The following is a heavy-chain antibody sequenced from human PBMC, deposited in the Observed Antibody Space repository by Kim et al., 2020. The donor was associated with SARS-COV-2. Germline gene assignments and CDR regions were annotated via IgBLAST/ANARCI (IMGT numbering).Heavy chain of an antibody. CDR3: ARDGYYDSSGYLGDYYGMDV. CDR2: INPSGGST. V-gene: IGHV1-46*01. Sequence: ASVKVSCKASGYTFTSFYMHWVRQAPGQGLEWMGIINPSGGSTSYAQKFQGRVTMTRDTSTSTVYMELSSLRSEDTAVYYCARDGYYDSSGYLGDYYGMDVWGQGTTVTVSS. J-gene: IGHJ6*02. D-gene: IGHD3-22*01. CDR1: GYTFTSFY.